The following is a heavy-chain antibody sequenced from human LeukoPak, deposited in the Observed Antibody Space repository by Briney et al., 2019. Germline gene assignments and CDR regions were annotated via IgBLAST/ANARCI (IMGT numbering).Heavy chain of an antibody. V-gene: IGHV3-30-3*01. CDR1: GFTFSSYA. D-gene: IGHD6-13*01. CDR2: ISYDGSNK. J-gene: IGHJ1*01. Sequence: PGRSLRLSCAASGFTFSSYAMHWVRQAPGKGLEWVAVISYDGSNKYYADSVKGRFTISRDNSKNTLYLQMNSLRAEDTAVYYCARDSRYSSSWAPLQHWGQGTLVTVSS. CDR3: ARDSRYSSSWAPLQH.